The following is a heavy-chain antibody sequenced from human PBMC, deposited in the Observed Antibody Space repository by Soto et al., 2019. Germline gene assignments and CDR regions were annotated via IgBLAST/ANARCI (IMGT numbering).Heavy chain of an antibody. CDR3: AGGSGPDVSHNWFDS. J-gene: IGHJ5*01. Sequence: GESLKISCEGSGYMFSDYWIAWVRQMPGKGLDWMGLIYPDDSDTRYSPSFQGQVTLSADKSINTAYLQWSTLEASDTAMYYCAGGSGPDVSHNWFDSWRQVSLVTVSS. CDR1: GYMFSDYW. D-gene: IGHD3-10*01. V-gene: IGHV5-51*01. CDR2: IYPDDSDT.